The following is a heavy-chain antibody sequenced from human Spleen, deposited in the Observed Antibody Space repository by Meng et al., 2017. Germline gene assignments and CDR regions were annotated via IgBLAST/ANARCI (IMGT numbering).Heavy chain of an antibody. CDR2: ISHDGSNK. CDR3: ARDLVGATESYY. D-gene: IGHD1-26*01. V-gene: IGHV3-30*04. Sequence: GESLKISCAASGFTFSSYAMSWVRQAPGKGLEWVAVISHDGSNKYNADSVKGRFTISRDNSKNTLYLQMNNLRAEDTAVYYCARDLVGATESYYWGQGTLVTVSS. J-gene: IGHJ4*02. CDR1: GFTFSSYA.